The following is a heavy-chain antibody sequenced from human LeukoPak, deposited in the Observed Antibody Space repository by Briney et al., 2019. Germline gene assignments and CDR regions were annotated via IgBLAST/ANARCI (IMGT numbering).Heavy chain of an antibody. CDR2: IYTSGST. CDR3: ARSVYYDGSGTASGVYYYGMDV. CDR1: GGSISSGSYY. D-gene: IGHD3-22*01. Sequence: SQTLSLTCTVSGGSISSGSYYWSWIRQPAGKGLEWIGRIYTSGSTNYNPSLKSRVTISVDTSKNQFSLKLSSVTAADTAVYYCARSVYYDGSGTASGVYYYGMDVWGQGTTVTVSS. J-gene: IGHJ6*02. V-gene: IGHV4-61*02.